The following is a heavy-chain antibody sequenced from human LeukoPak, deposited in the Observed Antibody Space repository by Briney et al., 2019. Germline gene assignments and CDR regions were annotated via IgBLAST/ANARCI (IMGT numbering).Heavy chain of an antibody. CDR1: GFTFSSYY. V-gene: IGHV1-18*04. Sequence: VASVKVSCKASGFTFSSYYMHWVRQAPGQGLEWMGWISAYNGNTNYAQKLQGRVTMTTDTSTSTAYMELRSLRSDDTAVYYCARDRRRSIAVAGTLPFDYWGQGTLVTVSS. J-gene: IGHJ4*02. CDR3: ARDRRRSIAVAGTLPFDY. D-gene: IGHD6-19*01. CDR2: ISAYNGNT.